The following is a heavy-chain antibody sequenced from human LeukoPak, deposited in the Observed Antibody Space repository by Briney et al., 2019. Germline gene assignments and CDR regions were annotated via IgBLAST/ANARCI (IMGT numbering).Heavy chain of an antibody. V-gene: IGHV1-8*03. CDR2: MNPNSGNT. CDR3: ARARGFWSGYYH. CDR1: GYTFTSYD. J-gene: IGHJ5*02. Sequence: EASVKVSCKASGYTFTSYDINWVRQATGQGLEWMGWMNPNSGNTGYAQKFQGRVTITRNTSISTAYMELSSLRSEDTAVYYCARARGFWSGYYHWGQGTLVTVSS. D-gene: IGHD3-3*01.